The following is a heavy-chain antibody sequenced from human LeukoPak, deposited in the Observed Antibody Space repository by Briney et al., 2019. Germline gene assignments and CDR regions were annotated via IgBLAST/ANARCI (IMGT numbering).Heavy chain of an antibody. CDR1: GASISNYY. J-gene: IGHJ5*02. D-gene: IGHD3-10*01. V-gene: IGHV4-59*01. CDR3: ARDGLWFGDNWFDP. Sequence: SETLSLTCTVSGASISNYYWSWIRQPPERGLEWIGYFYNSGLANYNPSLKSRVTISVDTSKNQFSLKLSSVTAADTAVYYCARDGLWFGDNWFDPWGQGTLVTVSS. CDR2: FYNSGLA.